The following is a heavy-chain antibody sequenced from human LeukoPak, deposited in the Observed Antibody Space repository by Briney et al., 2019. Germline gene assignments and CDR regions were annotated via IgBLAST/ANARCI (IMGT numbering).Heavy chain of an antibody. Sequence: PSETLSLTCAVYGGSFSGYYWSWIRQPPREGLEWIGEINHSGSTNYNPSLKSRVTISVDTSKNQFSLKLSSVTAADTAVYYCARGARTPSGYGSRTAGRANWFDPWGQGTLVTVSS. CDR2: INHSGST. J-gene: IGHJ5*02. CDR3: ARGARTPSGYGSRTAGRANWFDP. D-gene: IGHD5-12*01. CDR1: GGSFSGYY. V-gene: IGHV4-34*01.